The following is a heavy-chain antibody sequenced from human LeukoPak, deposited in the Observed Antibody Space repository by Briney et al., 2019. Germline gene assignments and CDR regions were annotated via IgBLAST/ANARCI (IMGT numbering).Heavy chain of an antibody. J-gene: IGHJ1*01. CDR2: IIPIFGTA. Sequence: GASVKVSCKASGGTFSSYAISWVRQAPGQGLEWMGGIIPIFGTANYAQKFQGRVTITADESTSTAYMELSSLRSEGTAVYYCARGELTYYYDSSGYTEFQHWGQGTLVTVSS. D-gene: IGHD3-22*01. V-gene: IGHV1-69*13. CDR1: GGTFSSYA. CDR3: ARGELTYYYDSSGYTEFQH.